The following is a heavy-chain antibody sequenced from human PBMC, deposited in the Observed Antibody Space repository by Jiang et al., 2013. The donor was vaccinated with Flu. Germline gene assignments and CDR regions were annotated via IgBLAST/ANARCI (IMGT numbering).Heavy chain of an antibody. D-gene: IGHD4-17*01. CDR1: GFTFSSYA. CDR2: ISYDGSNK. CDR3: ARAQNDYGDYGQSYYFDY. J-gene: IGHJ4*02. Sequence: RSLRLSCAASGFTFSSYAMHWVRQAPGKGLEWVAVISYDGSNKYYADSVKGRFTISRDNSKNTLYLQMNSLRAEDTAVYYCARAQNDYGDYGQSYYFDYWGQGTLVTVSS. V-gene: IGHV3-30-3*01.